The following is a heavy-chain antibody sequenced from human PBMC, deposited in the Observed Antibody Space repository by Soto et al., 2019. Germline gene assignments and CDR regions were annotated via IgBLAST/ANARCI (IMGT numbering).Heavy chain of an antibody. CDR1: GFTFDDYA. J-gene: IGHJ3*02. CDR3: AKDFGSGYSGRNAFDI. V-gene: IGHV3-9*01. D-gene: IGHD3-22*01. Sequence: SLRLSCAASGFTFDDYAMHWVRQAPGKGLEWVSGISWNSGSIGYADSVKGRFTISRDNAKNSLYLRMNSLRAEDTALYYCAKDFGSGYSGRNAFDIWGQGTMVTVSS. CDR2: ISWNSGSI.